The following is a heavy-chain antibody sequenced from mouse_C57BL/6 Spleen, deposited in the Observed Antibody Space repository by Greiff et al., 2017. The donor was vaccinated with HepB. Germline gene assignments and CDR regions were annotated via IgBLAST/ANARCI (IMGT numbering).Heavy chain of an antibody. Sequence: EVKVVESGAELVKPGASVKLSCTASGFNIKDYYMHWVKQRTEQGLEWIGRIDPEDGETKYAPKFQGKATITADTSSNTAYLQLSSLTSEDTAVYYCAIGYGSSYVPYWGQGTLVTVSA. D-gene: IGHD1-1*01. CDR1: GFNIKDYY. J-gene: IGHJ3*01. CDR2: IDPEDGET. CDR3: AIGYGSSYVPY. V-gene: IGHV14-2*01.